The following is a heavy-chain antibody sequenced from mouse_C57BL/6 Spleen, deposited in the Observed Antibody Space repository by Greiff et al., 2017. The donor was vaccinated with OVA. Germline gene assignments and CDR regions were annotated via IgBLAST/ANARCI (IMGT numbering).Heavy chain of an antibody. D-gene: IGHD2-2*01. Sequence: VQLQQSGAELVRPGASVTLSCKASGYTFTDYEMHWVKQTPVHGLEWIGAIDPETGGTAYNQKFKGKAILTADKPSSTAYMELRSLTSEDSAVYYCTRETLLRLRRYAMDYWGQGTSVTVSS. CDR1: GYTFTDYE. CDR3: TRETLLRLRRYAMDY. CDR2: IDPETGGT. J-gene: IGHJ4*01. V-gene: IGHV1-15*01.